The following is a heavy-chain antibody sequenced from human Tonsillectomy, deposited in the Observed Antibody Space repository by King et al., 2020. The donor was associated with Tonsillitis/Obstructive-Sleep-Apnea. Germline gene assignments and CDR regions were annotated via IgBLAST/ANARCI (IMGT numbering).Heavy chain of an antibody. V-gene: IGHV3-23*04. CDR1: GFTFISYA. CDR2: ISGSGDIT. CDR3: AKGREYFDY. Sequence: VQLVESGGGLVQPGGSLRLSCAASGFTFISYAMSWVRQAPGKGLEWVSSISGSGDITYYADSVKGRFTISKDNSKNTLYLQMNSLRAEDTAVYYCAKGREYFDYWGQGTLVTVSS. J-gene: IGHJ4*02.